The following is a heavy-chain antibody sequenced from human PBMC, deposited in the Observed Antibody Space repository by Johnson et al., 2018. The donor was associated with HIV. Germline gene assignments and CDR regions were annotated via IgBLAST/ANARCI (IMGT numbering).Heavy chain of an antibody. D-gene: IGHD4-17*01. CDR1: GFTFSSYA. V-gene: IGHV3-30-3*01. J-gene: IGHJ3*02. CDR2: ISYDGSNK. CDR3: ARDGGNAYGDYVGGGALDI. Sequence: QMLLVESGGGLVQPGRSLRLSCAASGFTFSSYAMHWVRQAPGKGLEWVAVISYDGSNKYYADSVKGRFTISRDNSKNTLYLQMNSLRAEDTAVYYCARDGGNAYGDYVGGGALDIWGQGTMVTVSS.